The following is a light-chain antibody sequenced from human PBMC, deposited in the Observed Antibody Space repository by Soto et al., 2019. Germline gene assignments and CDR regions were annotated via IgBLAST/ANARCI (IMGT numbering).Light chain of an antibody. V-gene: IGLV1-40*01. CDR1: SSNIGAGYD. CDR3: QSYDRSLRTYV. J-gene: IGLJ1*01. CDR2: GNS. Sequence: QSVLTQLPSVSGAPGQRVTISCSGGSSNIGAGYDVNWYRQLPGTAPKLLIYGNSDRPSGVPDRFSGSKSGTSASLAITGLQAEDEADYFCQSYDRSLRTYVFGTGTKVTVL.